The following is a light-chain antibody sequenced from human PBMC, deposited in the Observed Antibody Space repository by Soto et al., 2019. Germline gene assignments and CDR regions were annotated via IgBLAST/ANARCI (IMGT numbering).Light chain of an antibody. CDR3: QQYGDSPPT. Sequence: EIVLTQSPGTLSLSPGERATLSCRASQSLTTNYLAWYQRKPGQAPRLLIYGASSRATDIPPRFTGSGSGTDFTLTITRLEPEDFAVYYCQQYGDSPPTFGQGTNV. V-gene: IGKV3-20*01. CDR2: GAS. J-gene: IGKJ1*01. CDR1: QSLTTNY.